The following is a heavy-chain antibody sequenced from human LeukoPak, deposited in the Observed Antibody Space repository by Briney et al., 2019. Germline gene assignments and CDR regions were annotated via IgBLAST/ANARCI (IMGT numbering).Heavy chain of an antibody. V-gene: IGHV4-4*07. J-gene: IGHJ6*03. Sequence: NPSETLSLTCTVSGGSISSYYWSWIRQPAGKGLEWIGRIYTSGSTNYNPSLKSRVTMSVDTSKNQFSLKLSSVTAADTAVYYCARERLERTQYYYYYYMDVWGKGTTVTISS. CDR1: GGSISSYY. CDR2: IYTSGST. CDR3: ARERLERTQYYYYYYMDV. D-gene: IGHD1-1*01.